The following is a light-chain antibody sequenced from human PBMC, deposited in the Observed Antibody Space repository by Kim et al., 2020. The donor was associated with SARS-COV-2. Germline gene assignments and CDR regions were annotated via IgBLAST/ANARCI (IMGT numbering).Light chain of an antibody. J-gene: IGKJ2*01. CDR2: GAS. V-gene: IGKV3-20*01. CDR1: QSVGSNY. CDR3: HQYATSPNT. Sequence: EIVVTQSPGTLSLSPEERATLSCRASQSVGSNYLAWYQQKPGQAPRLLIYGASSRATGIPDRFSGSGSGTDFTLSISRLEPEDFAVYYCHQYATSPNTFGQGTKLEI.